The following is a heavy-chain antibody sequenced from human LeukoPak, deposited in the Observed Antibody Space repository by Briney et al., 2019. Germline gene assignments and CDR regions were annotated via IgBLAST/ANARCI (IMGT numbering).Heavy chain of an antibody. CDR2: MNPNSGNT. CDR1: GYTFTSYD. V-gene: IGHV1-8*01. J-gene: IGHJ4*02. D-gene: IGHD6-19*01. Sequence: ASVKVSCKASGYTFTSYDINWVRQATGQGLEWMGWMNPNSGNTGYAQKFQGRVTMTRNTSISTAYMELSSLRSEDTAVYYCARMGIAVAGNLIYFDYWGQGTLVTVSS. CDR3: ARMGIAVAGNLIYFDY.